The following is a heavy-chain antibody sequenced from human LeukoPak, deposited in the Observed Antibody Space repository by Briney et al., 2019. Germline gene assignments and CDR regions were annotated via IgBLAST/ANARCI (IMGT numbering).Heavy chain of an antibody. V-gene: IGHV3-15*01. CDR3: TTLFGPFDC. CDR2: IKSKTDGGTT. CDR1: GVTFINAW. J-gene: IGHJ4*02. Sequence: GGSLTLSCAASGVTFINAWMSWVRQAPGKGLEWVGRIKSKTDGGTTDFAAPVKGRFTISRDDSKNMLYLQMNTLKIEDTAVYYCTTLFGPFDCWGQGTLVTVSS. D-gene: IGHD3-10*01.